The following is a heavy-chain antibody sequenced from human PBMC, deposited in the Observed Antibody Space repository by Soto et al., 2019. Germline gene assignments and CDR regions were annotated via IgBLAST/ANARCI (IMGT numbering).Heavy chain of an antibody. D-gene: IGHD1-20*01. Sequence: SETLSLTCAVYGGSFSGYYWSWIGQPPGKGLEWIGEINHSGSTNYNPSLKSRVTISVDTSKNQFSLKLSSVTAADTAVYYCARGRYNWNYWGQGTLVTVSA. V-gene: IGHV4-34*01. CDR3: ARGRYNWNY. CDR1: GGSFSGYY. CDR2: INHSGST. J-gene: IGHJ4*02.